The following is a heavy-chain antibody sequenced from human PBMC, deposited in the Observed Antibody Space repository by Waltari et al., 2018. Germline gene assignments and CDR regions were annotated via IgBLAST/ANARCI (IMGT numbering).Heavy chain of an antibody. CDR2: INQDGGET. Sequence: EVQLVESGGGLVQPGGSLRLSCAASGFTFRSNWIAWVRQAPGRGLEWVANINQDGGETYYVDSARGRFTISRDNARNSLYLQMDSLRDEDTALYYCARDRGWNTLDYWGQGTLVTVSS. V-gene: IGHV3-7*04. D-gene: IGHD6-19*01. CDR3: ARDRGWNTLDY. J-gene: IGHJ4*02. CDR1: GFTFRSNW.